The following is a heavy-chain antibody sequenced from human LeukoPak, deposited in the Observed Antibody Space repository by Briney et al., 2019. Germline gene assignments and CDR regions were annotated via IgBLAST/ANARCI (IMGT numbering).Heavy chain of an antibody. D-gene: IGHD1-7*01. Sequence: PSETLSLTCTVSGGSVSSSSSYWVWIRPPPGRGLEWIGSVYYSGTTYYNTSLESRVTISEDTSRNRFSLMLSSVTAADTAVYYCVRQNSDYYYYYLDVWGEGTTVIVSS. CDR3: VRQNSDYYYYYLDV. CDR1: GGSVSSSSSY. CDR2: VYYSGTT. V-gene: IGHV4-39*01. J-gene: IGHJ6*03.